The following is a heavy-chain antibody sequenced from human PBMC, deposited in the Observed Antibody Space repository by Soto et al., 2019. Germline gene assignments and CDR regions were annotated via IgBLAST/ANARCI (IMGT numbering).Heavy chain of an antibody. CDR1: GFTFSSYA. V-gene: IGHV3-23*01. CDR3: ATSRKVAAAGIRGYYFDY. J-gene: IGHJ4*02. CDR2: ISGSGGST. D-gene: IGHD6-13*01. Sequence: PGGSLRLSCAASGFTFSSYAMSWVRQAPGKGLEWVSAISGSGGSTYYADSVKGRFTISRDNSKNTLYLQMNSLRAEDTAVYYCATSRKVAAAGIRGYYFDYWGQGTLVTVSS.